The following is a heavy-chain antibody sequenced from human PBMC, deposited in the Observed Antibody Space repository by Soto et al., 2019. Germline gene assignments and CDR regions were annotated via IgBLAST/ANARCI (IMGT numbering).Heavy chain of an antibody. V-gene: IGHV3-30*18. D-gene: IGHD1-26*01. CDR2: ISYDGSNK. CDR3: AKALAGATTDY. Sequence: PGGSLRLSCAASGFAFSIYGMHLVRQAPGKGLEWVAFISYDGSNKYYADSVKGRFTISRDNYKNTLYLQMNSLRDEATAVYYCAKALAGATTDYWGQGTLVTFYS. J-gene: IGHJ4*02. CDR1: GFAFSIYG.